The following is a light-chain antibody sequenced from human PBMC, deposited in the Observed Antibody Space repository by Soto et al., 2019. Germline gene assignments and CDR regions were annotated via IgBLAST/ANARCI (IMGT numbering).Light chain of an antibody. CDR3: QQYGSSPST. Sequence: EIVLTQSPGTLSLSPGERATLSCRASQSVSSSYLAWYQQKPGQAPWLLIYGASSRATGIPDRFSGSGSGTDFTLTISRLEPEDFVVYYCQQYGSSPSTFGPGTKVDIK. CDR1: QSVSSSY. V-gene: IGKV3-20*01. J-gene: IGKJ3*01. CDR2: GAS.